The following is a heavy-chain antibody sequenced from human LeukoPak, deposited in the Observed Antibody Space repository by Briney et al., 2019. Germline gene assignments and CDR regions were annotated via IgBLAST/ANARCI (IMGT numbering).Heavy chain of an antibody. CDR1: GFTFSSYN. CDR2: ITSSSTYI. D-gene: IGHD1-1*01. V-gene: IGHV3-21*01. CDR3: ARSTEHDAFDI. Sequence: GGSLRLSCAASGFTFSSYNMNWVRQAPGKGLEWVSSITSSSTYIYYADSVKGQFTISRDNARNSLYLQMNSLRAEDTAVYYCARSTEHDAFDIWGQGTMVTVSS. J-gene: IGHJ3*02.